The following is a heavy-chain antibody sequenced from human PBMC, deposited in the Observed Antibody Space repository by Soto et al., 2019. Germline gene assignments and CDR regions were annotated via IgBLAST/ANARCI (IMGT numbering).Heavy chain of an antibody. J-gene: IGHJ4*02. CDR3: ARGAYPWLRDFGYYFDY. V-gene: IGHV4-61*01. CDR1: GGSVSSGSYY. CDR2: IYYSGST. Sequence: QVQLQESGPGLVKPSETLSLTCTVSGGSVSSGSYYWSWIRQPPGKGLEWIGYIYYSGSTNYNPSLKSRGTISVDTSKNQFSLKLSSVTAADTAVYYCARGAYPWLRDFGYYFDYWGQGTLVTVSS. D-gene: IGHD5-12*01.